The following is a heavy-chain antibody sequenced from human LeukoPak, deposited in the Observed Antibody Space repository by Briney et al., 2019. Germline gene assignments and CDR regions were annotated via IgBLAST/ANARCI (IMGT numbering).Heavy chain of an antibody. J-gene: IGHJ4*02. CDR2: IWYDGGRK. CDR1: GFTFSGSA. D-gene: IGHD3-10*01. V-gene: IGHV3-33*08. CDR3: GFGELVPEY. Sequence: PGGSLRLSCAASGFTFSGSAMHWVRQAPGKGLEWVAVIWYDGGRKYYAESVRGRFTISRDNSKNTLYLQMNSLRAEDTSVYHCGFGELVPEYWGQGTLVIVSS.